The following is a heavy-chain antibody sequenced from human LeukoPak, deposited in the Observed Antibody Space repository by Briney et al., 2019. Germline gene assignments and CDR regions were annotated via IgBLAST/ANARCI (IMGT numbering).Heavy chain of an antibody. J-gene: IGHJ4*02. V-gene: IGHV4-4*02. D-gene: IGHD3-10*01. CDR2: IYPSGST. CDR1: GGSISSNNW. Sequence: SETLSLACAVSGGSISSNNWWSWARQPPGKGLEWIGEIYPSGSTNYNPSLKSRVTISIDKSKNQFSLKLSSVTAADTAVYYCARDYYGSGNDYWGQGTLVTVSS. CDR3: ARDYYGSGNDY.